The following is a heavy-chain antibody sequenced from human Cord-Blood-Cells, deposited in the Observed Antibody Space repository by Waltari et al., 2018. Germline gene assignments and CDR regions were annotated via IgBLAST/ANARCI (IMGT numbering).Heavy chain of an antibody. CDR3: ASEAWGRYFDY. J-gene: IGHJ4*02. CDR1: GFTFSSYE. CDR2: ISSSGSTI. D-gene: IGHD7-27*01. V-gene: IGHV3-48*03. Sequence: EVQLVESGGGLVQPGGSLRLSCAASGFTFSSYEMNWLRQAPGKGLEWVSYISSSGSTIYYADSVKGRFTISRDNAKNSLYLQMNSLRAEDTAVYYCASEAWGRYFDYWGQGTLVTVSS.